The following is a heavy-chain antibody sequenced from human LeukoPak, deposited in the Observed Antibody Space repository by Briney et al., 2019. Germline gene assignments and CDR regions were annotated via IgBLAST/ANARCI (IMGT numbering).Heavy chain of an antibody. CDR3: ARVDRRAPPILPINGENNWFDP. Sequence: ASVKVSCKASGYSFTSSGISRVRQAPGQGLEWLGWVSAYNGNTNYAQKFQVRVTMTTDTSTSAAYMELRSLRSDDTAVYYCARVDRRAPPILPINGENNWFDPWGQGTLVTVSS. CDR1: GYSFTSSG. D-gene: IGHD2-8*01. V-gene: IGHV1-18*01. J-gene: IGHJ5*02. CDR2: VSAYNGNT.